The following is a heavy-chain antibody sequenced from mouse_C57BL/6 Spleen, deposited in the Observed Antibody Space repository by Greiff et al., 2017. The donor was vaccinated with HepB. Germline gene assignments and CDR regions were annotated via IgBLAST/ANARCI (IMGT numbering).Heavy chain of an antibody. CDR1: GYTFTDYE. V-gene: IGHV1-15*01. Sequence: VQLQQSGAELVRPGASVTLSCKASGYTFTDYEMHWVKQTPVHGLEWIGAIDPETGGTAYNQKFKGKAILTADKSSSTAYMELRSLTSEDSAVYYCTRSITTGYFDVWGKGTTVTVSS. CDR2: IDPETGGT. J-gene: IGHJ1*03. CDR3: TRSITTGYFDV. D-gene: IGHD1-1*01.